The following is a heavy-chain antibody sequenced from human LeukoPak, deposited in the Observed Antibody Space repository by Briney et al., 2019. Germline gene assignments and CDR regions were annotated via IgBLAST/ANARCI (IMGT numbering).Heavy chain of an antibody. CDR1: GFRVSGYD. Sequence: PGGSLRLSCAASGFRVSGYDLNWIRQAPGKGLEWVGRIKSKTDGGTTDFAAPVTDRFTISRDDSKDMMFLQMDSLKTEDTAVYYCVTARRNANGYFPFDYWGQGALVAVS. D-gene: IGHD5-24*01. J-gene: IGHJ4*02. V-gene: IGHV3-15*07. CDR3: VTARRNANGYFPFDY. CDR2: IKSKTDGGTT.